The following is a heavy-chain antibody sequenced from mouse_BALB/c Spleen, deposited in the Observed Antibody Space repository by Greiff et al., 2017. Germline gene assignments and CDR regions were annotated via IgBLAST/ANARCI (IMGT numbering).Heavy chain of an antibody. CDR3: ARVGGNTVVNYFDY. D-gene: IGHD1-1*01. CDR1: GYTFTDYY. CDR2: IYPGSGNT. J-gene: IGHJ2*01. V-gene: IGHV1-77*01. Sequence: QVQLQQSGAELARPGASVKLSCKASGYTFTDYYINWVKQRTGQGLEWIGEIYPGSGNTYYNEKFKGKATLTADKSSSTAYMQLSSLTSEDSAVYFCARVGGNTVVNYFDYWGQGTTLTVSS.